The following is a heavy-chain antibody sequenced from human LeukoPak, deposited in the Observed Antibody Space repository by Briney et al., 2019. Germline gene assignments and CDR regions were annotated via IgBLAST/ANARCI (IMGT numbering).Heavy chain of an antibody. CDR3: ARARSSSWRSYFDY. Sequence: ASVKVSCKASGYTFTGYYMHWVRQAPGQGLEWMGWINPNSGGTNYAQKFQGRVTMTRDTSISTAYMELSRLRSDGTAVYYCARARSSSWRSYFDYWGQGTLVTVSS. CDR2: INPNSGGT. J-gene: IGHJ4*02. V-gene: IGHV1-2*02. D-gene: IGHD6-13*01. CDR1: GYTFTGYY.